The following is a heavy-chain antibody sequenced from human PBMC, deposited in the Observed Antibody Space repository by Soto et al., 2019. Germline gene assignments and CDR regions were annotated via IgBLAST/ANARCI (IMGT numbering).Heavy chain of an antibody. CDR3: ARAPSGSGGRTSFYDY. Sequence: PGGSLRLSCAASGFTFSDYYMNWIRQSPGKGLEWVSYISSSGTAIYYADSVKGRFTVSRDNAKNSLFLQMNSLRAEDTAVYYCARAPSGSGGRTSFYDYWGQGMQVTLSS. V-gene: IGHV3-11*01. D-gene: IGHD2-2*01. CDR2: ISSSGTAI. CDR1: GFTFSDYY. J-gene: IGHJ4*02.